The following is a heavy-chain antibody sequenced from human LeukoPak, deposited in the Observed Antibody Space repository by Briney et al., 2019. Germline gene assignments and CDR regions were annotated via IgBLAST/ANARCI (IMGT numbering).Heavy chain of an antibody. V-gene: IGHV1-24*01. CDR3: ATARLQWLAFDY. D-gene: IGHD6-19*01. Sequence: ASVKVSCKVSGYTLTELSMHWVRQAPGKGLEWMGGFDPEDGETICAQKFQGRVTMTEDTSTDTAYMELSSLRSEDTAVYYCATARLQWLAFDYWGQGTLVTVSS. CDR2: FDPEDGET. J-gene: IGHJ4*02. CDR1: GYTLTELS.